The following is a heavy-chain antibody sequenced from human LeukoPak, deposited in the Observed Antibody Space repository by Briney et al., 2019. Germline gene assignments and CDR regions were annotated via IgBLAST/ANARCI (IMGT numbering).Heavy chain of an antibody. J-gene: IGHJ6*02. CDR1: GYTFTSYY. Sequence: GSVKVSCKASGYTFTSYYMHWVRQATGQGLEWMGWMNPNSGNTGYAQKFQGRVTMTRNTSISTAYMELSSLRSEDTAVYYCARVKMGYQLLYYYYGMDVWGQGTTVTVSS. CDR2: MNPNSGNT. D-gene: IGHD2-2*01. V-gene: IGHV1-8*02. CDR3: ARVKMGYQLLYYYYGMDV.